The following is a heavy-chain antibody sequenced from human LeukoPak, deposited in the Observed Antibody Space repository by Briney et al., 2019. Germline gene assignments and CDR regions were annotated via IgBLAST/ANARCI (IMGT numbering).Heavy chain of an antibody. V-gene: IGHV1-8*02. CDR1: GHTFTAYY. Sequence: ASVKVSCKASGHTFTAYYMFWVRQATGQGLEWMGWMNPNSGNTGYAQKFQGRVTMTRNTSISTAYMELSSLRSEDTAVYYCARAATMFVATISNYWGQGTLVTVSS. J-gene: IGHJ4*02. CDR3: ARAATMFVATISNY. D-gene: IGHD5-12*01. CDR2: MNPNSGNT.